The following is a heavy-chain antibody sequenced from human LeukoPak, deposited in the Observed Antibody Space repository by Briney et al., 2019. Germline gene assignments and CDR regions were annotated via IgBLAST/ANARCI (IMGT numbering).Heavy chain of an antibody. Sequence: TSETLSLTCTVSGGSISSYYWSWIRQPAGKGLEWIGRIYTSGSTNYNPSLKSRVTMSVDTSKNQFSLKLSSVTAADTAVYYCARGAGDEAYYDFWSGYSIYNWFDPWGQGTLVTVSS. D-gene: IGHD3-3*01. V-gene: IGHV4-4*07. CDR2: IYTSGST. CDR1: GGSISSYY. J-gene: IGHJ5*02. CDR3: ARGAGDEAYYDFWSGYSIYNWFDP.